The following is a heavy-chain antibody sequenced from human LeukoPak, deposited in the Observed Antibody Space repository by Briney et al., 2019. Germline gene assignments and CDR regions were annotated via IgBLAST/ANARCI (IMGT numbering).Heavy chain of an antibody. D-gene: IGHD3-10*01. J-gene: IGHJ4*02. Sequence: GGSLRLSCAASGFTFNSYAMSWVRQAPGKGLEWVSAISGSGGSTYYAYSVKGRLTIPSDNSKNALYLQMTSQRAEDTAVYYCAKMIMVRGVMDYWGQGTLVGVSS. V-gene: IGHV3-23*01. CDR1: GFTFNSYA. CDR2: ISGSGGST. CDR3: AKMIMVRGVMDY.